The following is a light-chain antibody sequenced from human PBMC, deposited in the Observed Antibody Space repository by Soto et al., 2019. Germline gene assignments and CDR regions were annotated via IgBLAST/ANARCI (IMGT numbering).Light chain of an antibody. J-gene: IGKJ1*01. CDR1: QSVSDTY. V-gene: IGKV3-15*01. CDR2: GAS. CDR3: QQYNNWPT. Sequence: EIVLPQSQGTLSLSPGERATLSCRASQSVSDTYLAWYQQKPGQAPRLLIYGASTRATGIPARFTGSGSGTEFTLAINSLQSEDFAVYYCQQYNNWPTVGQGNKVDIK.